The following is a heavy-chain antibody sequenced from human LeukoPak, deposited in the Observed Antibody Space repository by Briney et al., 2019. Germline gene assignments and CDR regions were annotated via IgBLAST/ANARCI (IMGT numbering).Heavy chain of an antibody. CDR1: GFIFSSCA. CDR3: VRDGIYGDQREFDS. V-gene: IGHV3-23*01. J-gene: IGHJ4*02. D-gene: IGHD4-17*01. CDR2: ISGSGVST. Sequence: GGSLRLSCAVSGFIFSSCAMSWVRQAPGKGLEWVSAISGSGVSTFYADSVKGRFTISRDNSKNTLYLQMDSLRAEDTALYYCVRDGIYGDQREFDSWGQGTLVTVSS.